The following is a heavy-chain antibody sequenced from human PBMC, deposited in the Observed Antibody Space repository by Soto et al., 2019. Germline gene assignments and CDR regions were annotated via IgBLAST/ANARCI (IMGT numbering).Heavy chain of an antibody. CDR2: IIPLFGTT. Sequence: SVKVSCKSSGGTFSRHAVNWVRQAPGQGLEWMGGIIPLFGTTNYAQKFKGRLTTTADESTNTTYMELSSLKSEDAAVYYCARASIHGSSWYFWFDPWGQGTLVTVSS. J-gene: IGHJ5*02. CDR1: GGTFSRHA. V-gene: IGHV1-69*13. D-gene: IGHD6-13*01. CDR3: ARASIHGSSWYFWFDP.